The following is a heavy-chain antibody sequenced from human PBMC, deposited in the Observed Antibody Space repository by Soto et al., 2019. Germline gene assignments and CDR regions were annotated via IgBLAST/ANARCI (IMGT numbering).Heavy chain of an antibody. CDR1: VFSFSSDV. CDR2: ISDNVGST. Sequence: PGGSLRLSCAASVFSFSSDVRGWVRQAPGKGLDWVSTISDNVGSTYYADSVKGRFTISRDNSKNTLYLQMDSLRAEDTAVYYCTALGFCSSASCSPAYWGQGT. J-gene: IGHJ4*02. CDR3: TALGFCSSASCSPAY. V-gene: IGHV3-23*01. D-gene: IGHD2-2*01.